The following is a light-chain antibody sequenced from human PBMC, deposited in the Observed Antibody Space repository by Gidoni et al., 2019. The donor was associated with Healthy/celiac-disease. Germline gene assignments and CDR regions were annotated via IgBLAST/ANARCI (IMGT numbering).Light chain of an antibody. CDR3: QQYNSFPT. Sequence: DIQMTQSPSTLSASVGDRVPIPCRASQSISSWLAWYQQKPGKAPKLLIYDASSLESGVPSRFSGSGSGTEFTLTISSLQPDDFATYCCQQYNSFPTFGQGTKVEIK. J-gene: IGKJ1*01. CDR1: QSISSW. CDR2: DAS. V-gene: IGKV1-5*01.